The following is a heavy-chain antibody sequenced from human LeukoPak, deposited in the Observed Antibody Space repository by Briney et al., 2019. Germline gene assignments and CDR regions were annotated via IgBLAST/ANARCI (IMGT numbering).Heavy chain of an antibody. Sequence: PGGSLRLSCAASGFTFSSYSMNWVRQAPGKGLEWVSSISSSSSYIYYADSVKGRFTISRDNAKNSLYLQMNSLRAEDTAVYYCARPLGYCSSTSCYDAFDIWGQGTMVTVSS. V-gene: IGHV3-21*01. J-gene: IGHJ3*02. CDR3: ARPLGYCSSTSCYDAFDI. D-gene: IGHD2-2*01. CDR1: GFTFSSYS. CDR2: ISSSSSYI.